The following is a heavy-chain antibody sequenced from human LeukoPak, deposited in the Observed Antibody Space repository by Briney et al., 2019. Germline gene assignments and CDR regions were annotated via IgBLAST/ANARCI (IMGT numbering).Heavy chain of an antibody. Sequence: PGGSLRLSCAASGFTLSSYAMSWVRQAPGKGLEWVSTIDVTTGGSYYADSVKGRFTISRDTFQNTLYLQLNSLRVDGTAIYYCAKVNYYQPYFWGQGTLVTVSS. CDR2: IDVTTGGS. D-gene: IGHD2-2*01. J-gene: IGHJ4*02. V-gene: IGHV3-23*01. CDR3: AKVNYYQPYF. CDR1: GFTLSSYA.